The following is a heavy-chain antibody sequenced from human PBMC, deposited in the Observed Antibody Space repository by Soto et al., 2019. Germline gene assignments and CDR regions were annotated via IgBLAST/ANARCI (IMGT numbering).Heavy chain of an antibody. J-gene: IGHJ3*02. CDR3: ARYWSAGTLYGAFDI. D-gene: IGHD2-15*01. V-gene: IGHV1-69*06. CDR2: IIPMTGAT. Sequence: QVQLVQSGSEVKKPGSSVKVSCKASGGTFSDFTLSWLRQAPGRGLEWMGGIIPMTGATTNAQKLKGRLTSTADKFTGTVDMELNSLRSDDTAVYYWARYWSAGTLYGAFDIWGQGTEVTVSP. CDR1: GGTFSDFT.